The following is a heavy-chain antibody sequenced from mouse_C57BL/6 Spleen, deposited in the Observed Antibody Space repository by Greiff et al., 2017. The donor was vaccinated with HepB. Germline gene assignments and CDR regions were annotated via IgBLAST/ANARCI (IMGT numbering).Heavy chain of an antibody. Sequence: VQLQQSGPELVKPGASVKISCKASGYAFSSSWMNWVKQRPGKGLEWIGRIYPGDGDTNYNGKFKGKATLTADKSSSTAYLQRSSLTSDDAAVYFGARSDDGYSTGFAYWGQGTLVTVSA. CDR3: ARSDDGYSTGFAY. J-gene: IGHJ3*01. V-gene: IGHV1-82*01. CDR2: IYPGDGDT. D-gene: IGHD2-3*01. CDR1: GYAFSSSW.